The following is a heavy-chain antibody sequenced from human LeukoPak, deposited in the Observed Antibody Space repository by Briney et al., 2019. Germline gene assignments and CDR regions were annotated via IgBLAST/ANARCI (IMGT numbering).Heavy chain of an antibody. Sequence: SETLSLTCSVSGDSITGYYWGWIRQPAGKGLEWIGRIYTSGSTNYNPSLKSRVTISVDTSKNQFSLKLSSVTAADTAVYYCARDMRGNIYGYRPTEIYWFFDLWGRGTLVTVSS. CDR3: ARDMRGNIYGYRPTEIYWFFDL. CDR1: GDSITGYY. J-gene: IGHJ2*01. D-gene: IGHD5-18*01. V-gene: IGHV4-4*07. CDR2: IYTSGST.